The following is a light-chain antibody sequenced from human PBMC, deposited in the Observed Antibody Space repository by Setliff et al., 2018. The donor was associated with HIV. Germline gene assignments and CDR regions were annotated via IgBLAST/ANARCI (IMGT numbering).Light chain of an antibody. CDR1: SSDVGGYNY. Sequence: LTQPASVSGSPGQSITISCTGNSSDVGGYNYVSWYQQHPGKAPKLIIYEVTNRPSGVSNRFSGSKSGNTASLTISGLQAEDEADYYCSSYTTSTNVIFGGGTKVTVL. V-gene: IGLV2-14*01. CDR3: SSYTTSTNVI. J-gene: IGLJ2*01. CDR2: EVT.